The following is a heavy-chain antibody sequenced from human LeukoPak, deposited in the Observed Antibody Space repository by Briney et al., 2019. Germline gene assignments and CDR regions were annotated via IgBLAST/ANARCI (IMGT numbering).Heavy chain of an antibody. D-gene: IGHD3-10*01. V-gene: IGHV3-74*03. J-gene: IGHJ4*02. CDR2: INSDGSST. CDR3: ARDGREFGDLFDY. Sequence: GGSLRLSCAASGSTFSSHWMHWVRQAPGKGLVWVSRINSDGSSTTYADSVKGRFTISRDNAKNTLYLQMNSLRAEDTAVYYCARDGREFGDLFDYWGQGTLVTVSS. CDR1: GSTFSSHW.